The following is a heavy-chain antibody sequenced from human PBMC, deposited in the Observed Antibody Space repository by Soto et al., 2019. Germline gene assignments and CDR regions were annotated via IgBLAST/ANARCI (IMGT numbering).Heavy chain of an antibody. J-gene: IGHJ6*02. Sequence: ASVKVSCKACGYTFTGYYMHWVRQAPGQGLEWMGWINPNSGGTNYAQKFQGWVTMTRDTSISTAYMELSRLRSDDTAVYYCARDGRFGSYYYYGMDVWGQGTTLTVSS. CDR1: GYTFTGYY. CDR2: INPNSGGT. D-gene: IGHD3-10*01. V-gene: IGHV1-2*04. CDR3: ARDGRFGSYYYYGMDV.